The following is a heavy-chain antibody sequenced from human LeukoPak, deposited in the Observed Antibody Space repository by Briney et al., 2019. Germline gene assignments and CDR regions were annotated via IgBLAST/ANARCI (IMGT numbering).Heavy chain of an antibody. CDR2: IRSKAYGGTT. CDR1: GFTFGDYV. D-gene: IGHD3-22*01. CDR3: TRRYNYDSSGYYYVRDAFDI. V-gene: IGHV3-49*04. J-gene: IGHJ3*02. Sequence: PGGSLRLSCTVSGFTFGDYVMRWVRQAPGKGREWVGLIRSKAYGGTTKNAASVKGRFTISRDDSRSIAYLQMNSLKTEDTAVYYCTRRYNYDSSGYYYVRDAFDIWGQGTMVTVSS.